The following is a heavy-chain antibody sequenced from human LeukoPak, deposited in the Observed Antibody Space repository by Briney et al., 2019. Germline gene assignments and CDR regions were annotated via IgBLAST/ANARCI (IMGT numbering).Heavy chain of an antibody. CDR1: GMTFSNYG. Sequence: GGSLRLSCAASGMTFSNYGMHWVRQAPGKGLEWVAVIYYDGSNKYYADSVKGRFIISRDNSKNTLYLQVNSLRAEDTAVYYCARAHYSNGPPYFFYYYMDVWGKGTTVTVSS. J-gene: IGHJ6*03. V-gene: IGHV3-33*01. CDR2: IYYDGSNK. CDR3: ARAHYSNGPPYFFYYYMDV. D-gene: IGHD4-11*01.